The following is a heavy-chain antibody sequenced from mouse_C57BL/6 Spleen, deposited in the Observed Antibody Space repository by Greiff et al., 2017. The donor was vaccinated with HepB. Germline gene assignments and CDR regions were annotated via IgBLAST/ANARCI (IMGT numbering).Heavy chain of an antibody. V-gene: IGHV1-50*01. CDR2: IDPSDSYT. D-gene: IGHD2-4*01. J-gene: IGHJ2*01. CDR1: GYTFTSYW. CDR3: ARGGGIYYDFRFDY. Sequence: QVQLQQPGAELVKPGASVKLSCKASGYTFTSYWMQWVKQRPGQGLEWIGEIDPSDSYTNYNQKFKGKATLTVDTSSSTAYMQLSSLTSEDSAVYYCARGGGIYYDFRFDYWGQGTTLTVSS.